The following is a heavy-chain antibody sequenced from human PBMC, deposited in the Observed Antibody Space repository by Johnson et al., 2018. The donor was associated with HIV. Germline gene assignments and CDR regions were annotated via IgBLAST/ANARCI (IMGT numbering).Heavy chain of an antibody. CDR2: ISYDGSDP. Sequence: VQLVESGGGVVQPGGSLTLSCAASGFTFSSYGMHWVRQAPGKGLQWLATISYDGSDPYFADSVKRRFTISRDNSKNTLYLQMNSLRAEDTAVYYCVRERDCSSTIWLDAFDIWGQGTMVTVSS. V-gene: IGHV3-30*03. J-gene: IGHJ3*02. CDR1: GFTFSSYG. D-gene: IGHD2-2*01. CDR3: VRERDCSSTIWLDAFDI.